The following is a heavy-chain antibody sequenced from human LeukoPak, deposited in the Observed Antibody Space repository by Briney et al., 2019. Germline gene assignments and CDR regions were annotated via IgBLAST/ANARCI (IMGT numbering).Heavy chain of an antibody. J-gene: IGHJ4*02. CDR2: ISGSGGST. CDR1: GFTFSHYF. CDR3: AKAFGGVIVTADY. D-gene: IGHD3-16*02. V-gene: IGHV3-23*01. Sequence: GGSLRLSCAASGFTFSHYFMNWVRQVPGKGLEWVSAISGSGGSTYYADSVKGRFTISRDNSKNTLYLQMNSLRAEDTAVYYCAKAFGGVIVTADYWGQGTLVAVSP.